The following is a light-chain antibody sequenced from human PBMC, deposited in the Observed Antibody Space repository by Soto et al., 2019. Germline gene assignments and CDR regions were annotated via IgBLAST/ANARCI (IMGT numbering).Light chain of an antibody. CDR1: RSNIGAGYD. J-gene: IGLJ1*01. CDR2: GNS. V-gene: IGLV1-40*01. CDR3: QSYDSSLSV. Sequence: QAVVTQPPSVSGAPGQRVTISCTGSRSNIGAGYDVHWYQQLPGTAPKLLIYGNSNRPSGVPDRFSGSKSGTSASLAITGLQAEDEADYYCQSYDSSLSVFGTGTKLTVL.